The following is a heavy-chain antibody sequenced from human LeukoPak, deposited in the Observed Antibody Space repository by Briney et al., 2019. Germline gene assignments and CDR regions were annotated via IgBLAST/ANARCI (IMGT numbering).Heavy chain of an antibody. D-gene: IGHD6-19*01. Sequence: SETLSLTCTVSGYSISGDYYWGWIRQPPGKGLEWIGTIFQSVSTYYNPSLKSRVTTSVDTSKNQFSLKLSSVTAADTAVYYCARNNSNGFDFWSQGTLVTVSS. J-gene: IGHJ4*02. CDR2: IFQSVST. CDR3: ARNNSNGFDF. V-gene: IGHV4-38-2*02. CDR1: GYSISGDYY.